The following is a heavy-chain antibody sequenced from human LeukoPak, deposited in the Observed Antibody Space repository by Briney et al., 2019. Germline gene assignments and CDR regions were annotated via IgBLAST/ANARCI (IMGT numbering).Heavy chain of an antibody. J-gene: IGHJ5*02. V-gene: IGHV4-61*02. CDR2: IYTSGST. D-gene: IGHD5-18*01. Sequence: SETLFLTCTVSGGSISSGSYYWSWIRQPAGKGLEWIGRIYTSGSTNYNPSLKSRVTISVDTSKNQFSLKLSSVTAADTAVYYCARDADSYGYESWFDPWGQGTLVTVSS. CDR3: ARDADSYGYESWFDP. CDR1: GGSISSGSYY.